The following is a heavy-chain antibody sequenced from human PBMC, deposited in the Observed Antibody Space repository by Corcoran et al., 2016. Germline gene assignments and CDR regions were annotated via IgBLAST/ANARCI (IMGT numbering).Heavy chain of an antibody. V-gene: IGHV4-4*02. CDR2: IYHSGST. CDR1: GGSISNSNW. D-gene: IGHD4-4*01. CDR3: AREPPTDYNGAFDI. J-gene: IGHJ3*02. Sequence: QVQLQESGPGLVKPSGTLSLTCAVSGGSISNSNWWSWVRQPPGKGLEWIGEIYHSGSTNYNPSLKSRVTISVDKSKNQFSLNLTSVTAADTAVYYCAREPPTDYNGAFDIWGQGTMVTVSS.